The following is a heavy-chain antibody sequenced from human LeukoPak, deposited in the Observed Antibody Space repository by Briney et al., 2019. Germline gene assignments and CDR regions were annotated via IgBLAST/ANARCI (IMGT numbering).Heavy chain of an antibody. Sequence: GGSLRLSCAAAGFTFSSYTMSWVRQAPGKGLEWVSTITTSDGNTYYADSVKGRFTVSRDNSKNTLFLQMNSLRAEDTAVYYCAKDGGLWVSAHWGDSWGRGTLVTVSS. V-gene: IGHV3-23*01. CDR3: AKDGGLWVSAHWGDS. CDR1: GFTFSSYT. D-gene: IGHD7-27*01. J-gene: IGHJ4*02. CDR2: ITTSDGNT.